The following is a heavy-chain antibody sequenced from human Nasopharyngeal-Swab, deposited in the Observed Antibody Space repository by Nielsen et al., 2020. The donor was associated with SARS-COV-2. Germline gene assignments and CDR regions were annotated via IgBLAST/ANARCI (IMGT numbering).Heavy chain of an antibody. CDR1: GFDFWKYA. Sequence: GGSLRLSCAASGFDFWKYAMSWVRQAPGKGLEWVSTVSNNDGSLTFYAASVKGRFTISRDTSKNMVSLQMNSLRAEDPYVYYCAKDDFCPACAFDVWGQGTIVTVSS. CDR2: VSNNDGSLT. D-gene: IGHD2-21*02. V-gene: IGHV3-23*01. CDR3: AKDDFCPACAFDV. J-gene: IGHJ3*01.